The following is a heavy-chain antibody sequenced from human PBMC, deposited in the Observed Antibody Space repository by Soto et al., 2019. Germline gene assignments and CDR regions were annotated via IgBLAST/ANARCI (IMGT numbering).Heavy chain of an antibody. CDR3: ARGGRRVYYYYYYMDV. Sequence: ASVKVSCKASGYTFTSYDINWVRQATGQGLEWMGWMNPNSGNTGYAQKFQGRVTMTGNTSISTAYMELSSLRSEDTAVYYCARGGRRVYYYYYYMDVWGKGTTVTVSS. J-gene: IGHJ6*03. CDR1: GYTFTSYD. V-gene: IGHV1-8*01. CDR2: MNPNSGNT.